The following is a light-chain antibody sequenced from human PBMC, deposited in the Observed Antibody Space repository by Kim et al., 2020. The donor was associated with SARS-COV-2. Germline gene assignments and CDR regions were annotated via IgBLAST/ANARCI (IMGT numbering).Light chain of an antibody. J-gene: IGKJ1*01. Sequence: ASVGDRDTITCLASQGISNYLAWYQQNPGKVPKLLIFAASTLQSGVPSRFSGSGSGTDFTLTISSLQPEEVATYYCQSYNSAPWTFGQGTKVDIK. CDR3: QSYNSAPWT. CDR1: QGISNY. CDR2: AAS. V-gene: IGKV1-27*01.